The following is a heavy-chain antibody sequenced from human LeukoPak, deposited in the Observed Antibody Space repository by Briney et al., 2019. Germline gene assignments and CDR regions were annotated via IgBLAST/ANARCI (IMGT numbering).Heavy chain of an antibody. CDR2: ISGSGGST. V-gene: IGHV3-23*01. CDR1: GFTFSSYA. D-gene: IGHD3-10*01. Sequence: SGGSLRLSCAASGFTFSSYAMSWVRQAPGKGLEWVSAISGSGGSTYYADSVKGRFTISRDNAKNSLYLQMNSLRAEDTAVYYCARGSNSGSYWGQGTLVTVSS. CDR3: ARGSNSGSY. J-gene: IGHJ4*02.